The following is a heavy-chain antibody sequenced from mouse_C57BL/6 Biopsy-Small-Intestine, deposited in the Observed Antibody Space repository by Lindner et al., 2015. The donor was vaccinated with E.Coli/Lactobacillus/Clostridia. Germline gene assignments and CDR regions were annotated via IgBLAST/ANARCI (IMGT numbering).Heavy chain of an antibody. V-gene: IGHV5-4*01. D-gene: IGHD2-4*01. CDR2: ISDGGNYT. CDR1: GFTFNSYA. Sequence: VQLQESGGDLVKPGGSLKLSCAASGFTFNSYAMSWVRQTPEKRLEWVATISDGGNYTYYPDDVKGRFTISRDNAKSNLYLQMSHLKSEDTAMYFCARGYDYDRYAMDYWGQGTSVTVSS. CDR3: ARGYDYDRYAMDY. J-gene: IGHJ4*01.